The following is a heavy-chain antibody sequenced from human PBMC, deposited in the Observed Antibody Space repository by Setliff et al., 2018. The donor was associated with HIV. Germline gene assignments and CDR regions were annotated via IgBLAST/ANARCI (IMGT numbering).Heavy chain of an antibody. V-gene: IGHV1-18*04. Sequence: ASVKVSCKASGYTFTTYGVNWVRQAPGQGLEWMGWINSYNGNTKFAQKFQGRVTITADESTSTAYMELNSLRSEDTAVYYCAKYQLPYNWFAPWGQGTLVTVSS. D-gene: IGHD2-2*01. CDR3: AKYQLPYNWFAP. CDR2: INSYNGNT. J-gene: IGHJ5*02. CDR1: GYTFTTYG.